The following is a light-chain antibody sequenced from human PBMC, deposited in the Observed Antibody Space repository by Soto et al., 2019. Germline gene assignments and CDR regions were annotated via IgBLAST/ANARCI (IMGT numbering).Light chain of an antibody. Sequence: QSVLTQPPSASGTPGQRVTISCSGSTSNIGSETVNWYQQVPGTAPKLLIYANNQRPSGVHDRFSVSKSGTSASLAIGGLQSEDEADYYCAAWDDSLKVWVLGGGTQLTVL. CDR1: TSNIGSET. CDR2: ANN. J-gene: IGLJ3*02. V-gene: IGLV1-44*01. CDR3: AAWDDSLKVWV.